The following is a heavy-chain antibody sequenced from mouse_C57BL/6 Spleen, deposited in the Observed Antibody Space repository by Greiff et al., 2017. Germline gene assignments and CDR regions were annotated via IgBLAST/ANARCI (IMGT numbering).Heavy chain of an antibody. CDR3: ARLYYGSSSRFAY. Sequence: QVQLQQPGAELVKPGASVKLSCKASGYTFTSYWMLWVKQRPGQGLAWIGEIDPSDSYTNYNPKFKGKATLTVDTSYSTAYMQLSSLTSEDSAVYYCARLYYGSSSRFAYWGQGTLVTVSA. V-gene: IGHV1-50*01. CDR2: IDPSDSYT. D-gene: IGHD1-1*01. J-gene: IGHJ3*01. CDR1: GYTFTSYW.